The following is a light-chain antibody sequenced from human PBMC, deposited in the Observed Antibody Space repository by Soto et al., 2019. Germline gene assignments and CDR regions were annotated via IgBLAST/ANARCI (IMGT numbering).Light chain of an antibody. CDR1: QDITNY. Sequence: DIQMTQSPSSLSASVGDRVTITCQASQDITNYLNWYQQKPGKAPKLLIYDASIVETGVPSRFSGSGSGTDFTFTINSLQPEDIATYYCQQYDGLPYTFGQGTKLETK. V-gene: IGKV1-33*01. CDR2: DAS. J-gene: IGKJ2*01. CDR3: QQYDGLPYT.